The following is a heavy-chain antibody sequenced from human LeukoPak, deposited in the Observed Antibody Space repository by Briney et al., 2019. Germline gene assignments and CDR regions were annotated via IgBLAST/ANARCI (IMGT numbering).Heavy chain of an antibody. D-gene: IGHD6-13*01. CDR3: VKVTAAGFVDH. CDR2: IGWNSGGI. CDR1: GFTFDDYA. Sequence: GGSLRLSCAASGFTFDDYAMHWFRQAPGKGLEWVSGIGWNSGGIVYADSVKGRFTISRDNAKNSLYLQMNSLGAEDPALYYCVKVTAAGFVDHWGQGTLVTVSS. J-gene: IGHJ4*02. V-gene: IGHV3-9*01.